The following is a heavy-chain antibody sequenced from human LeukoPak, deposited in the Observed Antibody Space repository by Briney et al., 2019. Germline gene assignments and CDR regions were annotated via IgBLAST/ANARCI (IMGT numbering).Heavy chain of an antibody. V-gene: IGHV4-61*02. J-gene: IGHJ4*02. D-gene: IGHD3-22*01. CDR3: ARSYYYDSSGYYYGSDY. Sequence: SETLSLTCTVSGGSISSGSYYWSWIRQPAGTGLEWLGRIYTSGSTNYNPSLKSRVTISVDTSKNQFSLKLSSVTAADTAVYYCARSYYYDSSGYYYGSDYWGQGTLVTVSS. CDR2: IYTSGST. CDR1: GGSISSGSYY.